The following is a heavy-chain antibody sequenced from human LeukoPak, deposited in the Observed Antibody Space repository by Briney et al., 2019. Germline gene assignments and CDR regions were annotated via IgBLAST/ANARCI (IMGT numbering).Heavy chain of an antibody. CDR3: ARPTVEYSSSSRSPFDY. J-gene: IGHJ4*02. D-gene: IGHD6-6*01. V-gene: IGHV1-69*04. CDR2: IIPILSIA. CDR1: GGTFSSYA. Sequence: SVKVSCKASGGTFSSYAISWVRQAPGQGLEWMGRIIPILSIANYAQKFQGRVTITADKSTSTAYMGLSSLRSEDTAVYYCARPTVEYSSSSRSPFDYWGQGTLVTVSS.